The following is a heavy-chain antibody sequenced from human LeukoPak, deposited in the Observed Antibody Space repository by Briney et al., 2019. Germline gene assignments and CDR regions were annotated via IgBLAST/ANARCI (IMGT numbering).Heavy chain of an antibody. V-gene: IGHV4-59*02. CDR2: VHYRGSP. CDR3: ARDTASGSYGY. Sequence: SETLSLTCTVSGGSVTTYYWSWIRQFPGKRLEWIGHVHYRGSPDYNPSLTSRVTISVDTSKNQFSLRLTSVTAADTAVYYCARDTASGSYGYWGQGTLVTVSS. J-gene: IGHJ4*02. CDR1: GGSVTTYY. D-gene: IGHD1-26*01.